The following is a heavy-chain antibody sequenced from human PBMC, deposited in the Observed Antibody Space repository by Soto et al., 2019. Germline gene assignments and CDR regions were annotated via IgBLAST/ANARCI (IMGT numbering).Heavy chain of an antibody. Sequence: GGSLRLSCAGSGFTFGTYSVNWVRRAAGKGLEWIAYISYDSDTIQYADSVKGRFTISRDNAKNSLYLQMNSLRDEDTAVYYCARLYYDYVWGQGTTVTVSS. CDR3: ARLYYDYV. CDR1: GFTFGTYS. D-gene: IGHD3-3*01. CDR2: ISYDSDTI. V-gene: IGHV3-48*02. J-gene: IGHJ6*02.